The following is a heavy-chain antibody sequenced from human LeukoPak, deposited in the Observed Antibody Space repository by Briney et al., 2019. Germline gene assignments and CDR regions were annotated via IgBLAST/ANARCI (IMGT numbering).Heavy chain of an antibody. CDR3: ARRCSSTSCYNTLPFDY. CDR1: GGSISSSSYY. D-gene: IGHD2-2*02. Sequence: NPSETLSLTCTVSGGSISSSSYYWGWIRQPPGKGLEWIGSIYYSGSTYYNPSLKSRVTISVDTSKNQFSLKLSSVTAADTAVYYCARRCSSTSCYNTLPFDYWGQGTLVTVSS. CDR2: IYYSGST. V-gene: IGHV4-39*01. J-gene: IGHJ4*02.